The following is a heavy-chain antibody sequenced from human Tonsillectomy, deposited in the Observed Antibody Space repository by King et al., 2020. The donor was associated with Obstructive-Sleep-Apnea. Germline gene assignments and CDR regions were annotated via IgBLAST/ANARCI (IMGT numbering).Heavy chain of an antibody. V-gene: IGHV4-34*01. CDR2: INHSGGT. CDR1: GGSFSDYY. D-gene: IGHD4-17*01. J-gene: IGHJ4*02. Sequence: VQLQQWGAALLKPSETLSLTCAVYGGSFSDYYWSWIRHPPGMGLEWIGEINHSGGTNYNPSLKSRVTISVDTSKNQFSLNLNSMTAADAAVYYCARGPSTVTHDFDYWGQGTLVTVSS. CDR3: ARGPSTVTHDFDY.